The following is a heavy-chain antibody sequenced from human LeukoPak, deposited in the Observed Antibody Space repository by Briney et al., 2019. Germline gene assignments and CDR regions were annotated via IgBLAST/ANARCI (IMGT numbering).Heavy chain of an antibody. D-gene: IGHD6-13*01. CDR2: INPSGGST. CDR1: GYTFTSYY. V-gene: IGHV1-46*01. CDR3: ARERQQINWFDP. J-gene: IGHJ5*02. Sequence: ASVKVSCKASGYTFTSYYMHWVRQAPGQGLEWMGIINPSGGSTSYAQKFQGRVTMTRHMSTSTVYMELSSLRSEDTAVYYCARERQQINWFDPWGQGTLVTVSS.